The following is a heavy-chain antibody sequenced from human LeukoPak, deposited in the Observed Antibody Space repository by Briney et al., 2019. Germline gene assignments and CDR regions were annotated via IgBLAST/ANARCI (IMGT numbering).Heavy chain of an antibody. J-gene: IGHJ4*02. CDR1: GYTFTSYY. V-gene: IGHV1-46*01. CDR3: ARDAVPYICSSTSCPADY. Sequence: ASVKVSCKASGYTFTSYYMHWVRQAPGQGLEWMGIINPSGGSTSYAQKFQGRVTMTRDTSTSTVYMELSSLRSEDTAVYYCARDAVPYICSSTSCPADYWGQGTLVTVSS. CDR2: INPSGGST. D-gene: IGHD2-2*01.